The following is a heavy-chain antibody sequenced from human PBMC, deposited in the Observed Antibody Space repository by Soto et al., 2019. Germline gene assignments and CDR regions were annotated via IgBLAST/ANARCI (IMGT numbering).Heavy chain of an antibody. Sequence: PGGSLRLSCAASAFTFSSYAMSWVRQAPGKGLEWVSAISGSGGSTYYADSVKGRFTITRDNSKNTLYLQMNSLRAEDTAVYYCAKEGTNYDILTGYSNANWFDPWGQGTLVTVSS. V-gene: IGHV3-23*01. CDR3: AKEGTNYDILTGYSNANWFDP. CDR1: AFTFSSYA. CDR2: ISGSGGST. J-gene: IGHJ5*02. D-gene: IGHD3-9*01.